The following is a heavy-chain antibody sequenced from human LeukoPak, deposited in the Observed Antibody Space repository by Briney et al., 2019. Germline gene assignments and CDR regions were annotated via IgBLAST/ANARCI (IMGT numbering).Heavy chain of an antibody. D-gene: IGHD3-22*01. Sequence: ASVKVSCKASGYTLTDYYMHWVRQAPGQGLEWMGRINPNSGGTNYAQKFQGRVTMTRDTSISTVYMELSRLRSDDTAVYYCARVGYYESSGYYEYWGQGTLVTVPS. CDR2: INPNSGGT. CDR1: GYTLTDYY. V-gene: IGHV1-2*06. CDR3: ARVGYYESSGYYEY. J-gene: IGHJ4*02.